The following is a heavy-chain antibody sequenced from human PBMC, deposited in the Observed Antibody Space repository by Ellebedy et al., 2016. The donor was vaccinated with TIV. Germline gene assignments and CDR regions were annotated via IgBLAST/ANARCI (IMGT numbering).Heavy chain of an antibody. J-gene: IGHJ2*01. V-gene: IGHV3-66*01. CDR3: ARASFYDVDLSGWYFDL. CDR2: IYTDDST. D-gene: IGHD3-10*02. Sequence: GESLKISCAASKFTVSYNYMNWARQAPGKGPAWVSGIYTDDSTYCADSVKGRFTISRDNSKNTLYLQMNSLRTEDTAVYYCARASFYDVDLSGWYFDLWGRGTLITVSS. CDR1: KFTVSYNY.